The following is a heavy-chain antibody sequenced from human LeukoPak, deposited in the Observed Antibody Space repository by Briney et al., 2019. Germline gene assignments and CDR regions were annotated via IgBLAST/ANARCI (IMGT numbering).Heavy chain of an antibody. Sequence: ASVKVSCKASGYSFTNYDINWVRQATGQGLEWMGWMNPKSGDTGYSQKFQGRVFITRDTSINTAYMELSSLGSDDTAVYYCARDFCSTSCNLGYWGQGTLVTVSS. J-gene: IGHJ4*02. D-gene: IGHD2-2*01. CDR3: ARDFCSTSCNLGY. V-gene: IGHV1-8*03. CDR1: GYSFTNYD. CDR2: MNPKSGDT.